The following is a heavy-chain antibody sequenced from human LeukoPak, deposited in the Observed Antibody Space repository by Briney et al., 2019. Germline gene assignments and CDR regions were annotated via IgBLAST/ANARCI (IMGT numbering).Heavy chain of an antibody. CDR2: ISSSGGTV. Sequence: GGSLRLSCAASGFTFNNYFMSWIRQAPGKGLEWVSYISSSGGTVYYAGSVKGRFTVSRDNAKNSLYLQMNSLRAKDTAVYYCARGLAVAANCFDYWGQGTLVTVSS. CDR1: GFTFNNYF. V-gene: IGHV3-11*04. J-gene: IGHJ4*02. D-gene: IGHD6-19*01. CDR3: ARGLAVAANCFDY.